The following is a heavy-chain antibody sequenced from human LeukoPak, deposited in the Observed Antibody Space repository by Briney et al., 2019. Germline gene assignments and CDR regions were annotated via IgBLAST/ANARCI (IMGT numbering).Heavy chain of an antibody. J-gene: IGHJ6*02. D-gene: IGHD3-3*01. CDR3: AREGPHSAFWSGAFVYYYGMDV. CDR1: GFTFSSYG. CDR2: IWYDGSNK. Sequence: GGSLRLSCAASGFTFSSYGMHWVRQAPGKGLEWVAVIWYDGSNKYYADCVKGRFTISRDNSKNTLYLQMNSLRAGDAAVYYCAREGPHSAFWSGAFVYYYGMDVWGQGTTVTVSS. V-gene: IGHV3-33*01.